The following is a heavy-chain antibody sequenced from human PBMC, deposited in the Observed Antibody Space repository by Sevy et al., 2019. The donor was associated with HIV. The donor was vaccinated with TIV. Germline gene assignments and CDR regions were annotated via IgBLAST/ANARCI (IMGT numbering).Heavy chain of an antibody. CDR1: GFTFSYYR. CDR2: IKGDGSEI. J-gene: IGHJ4*02. D-gene: IGHD3-3*01. V-gene: IGHV3-7*03. Sequence: GGSLRLSCAASGFTFSYYRMSWVRQAPGKGLEWVANIKGDGSEIYYVDSVKGRFTISRDNAKNSLYLQMNSLRGEDTAVFFCARGGVLEWPLGPFDYWGQGTLVTVSS. CDR3: ARGGVLEWPLGPFDY.